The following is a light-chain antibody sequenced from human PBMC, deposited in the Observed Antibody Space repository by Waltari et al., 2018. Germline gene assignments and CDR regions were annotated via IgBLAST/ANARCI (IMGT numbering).Light chain of an antibody. CDR1: QSVHKY. CDR3: QKYVNLPAT. J-gene: IGKJ1*01. CDR2: DAS. Sequence: EIVLTQSPCTLSLSPGERATLSCRDSQSVHKYLVWYQQKPGQAPRLLIYDASIRATGIPDRFSGSGSGTDFSLTISRLEPEDSAVYYCQKYVNLPATFGQGTKVEI. V-gene: IGKV3-20*01.